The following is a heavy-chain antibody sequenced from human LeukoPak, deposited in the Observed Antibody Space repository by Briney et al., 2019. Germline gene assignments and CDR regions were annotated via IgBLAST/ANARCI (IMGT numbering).Heavy chain of an antibody. D-gene: IGHD1-26*01. J-gene: IGHJ4*02. V-gene: IGHV4-39*01. CDR3: ARTVGATDFDY. CDR2: IYYSGST. Sequence: PSETLSLTCAVSGDSISSSSYYWGWIRQPPGKGLEWIGAIYYSGSTYYNPSLKSRVTISVDTSKNQFSLKLSSVTAADTAVYYCARTVGATDFDYWGQGTLVTVSS. CDR1: GDSISSSSYY.